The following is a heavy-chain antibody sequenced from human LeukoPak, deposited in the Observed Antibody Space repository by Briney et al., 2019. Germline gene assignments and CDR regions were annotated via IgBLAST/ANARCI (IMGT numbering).Heavy chain of an antibody. D-gene: IGHD6-13*01. CDR2: ISSSSSYI. CDR3: ARGKSSSWYSFDY. J-gene: IGHJ4*02. V-gene: IGHV3-21*01. Sequence: GGSLRLSCSASGFTFSYYAMHWVRQAPGKGLEWVSSISSSSSYIYYADSVKGRFTISRDNAKNSLYLQMNSLRAEDTAVYYCARGKSSSWYSFDYWGQGTLVTVSP. CDR1: GFTFSYYA.